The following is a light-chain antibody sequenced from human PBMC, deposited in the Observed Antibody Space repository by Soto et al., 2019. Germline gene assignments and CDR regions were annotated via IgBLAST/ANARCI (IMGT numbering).Light chain of an antibody. CDR1: QSLVHSDGNTY. V-gene: IGKV2-30*02. CDR3: MQSTHWPPLT. CDR2: KSS. J-gene: IGKJ4*01. Sequence: DVVMTQSPLSLSVTLGQPASISCRSSQSLVHSDGNTYLNWFQQRPGHSPRRLIYKSSYRDFGVTDRFRRIDYVTDLTLKISSVADEDVGICYCMQSTHWPPLTGGGGTNVEIK.